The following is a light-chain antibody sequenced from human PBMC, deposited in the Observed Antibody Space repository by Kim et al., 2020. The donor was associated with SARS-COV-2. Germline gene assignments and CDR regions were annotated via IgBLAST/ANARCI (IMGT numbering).Light chain of an antibody. CDR3: QEYQTYT. V-gene: IGKV1-5*01. Sequence: PSASVGDSVTSPCRPNQATITCLAWYQQNPGTAPHLLTYAASSLEAGVPSRFSGRGSGTEFTLTITSLQPDDFATYYCQEYQTYTFGQGTKVDIK. CDR1: QATITC. CDR2: AAS. J-gene: IGKJ1*01.